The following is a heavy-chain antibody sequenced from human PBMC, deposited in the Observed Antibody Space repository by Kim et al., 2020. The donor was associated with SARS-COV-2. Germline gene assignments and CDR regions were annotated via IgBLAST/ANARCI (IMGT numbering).Heavy chain of an antibody. V-gene: IGHV1-24*01. Sequence: ASVKVSCKVSGYTLTELSMHWVRQAPGKGLEWMGGFDPEDGETIYAQKFQGRVTMTEDTSTDTAYMELSSLRSEDTAVYYLATSMSPGTTSYYYYGMDVWGRGTTGTVSS. D-gene: IGHD1-1*01. CDR2: FDPEDGET. J-gene: IGHJ6*02. CDR3: ATSMSPGTTSYYYYGMDV. CDR1: GYTLTELS.